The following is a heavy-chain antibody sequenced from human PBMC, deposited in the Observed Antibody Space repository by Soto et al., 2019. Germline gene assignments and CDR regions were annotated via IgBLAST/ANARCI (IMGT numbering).Heavy chain of an antibody. CDR1: GFTFSSYA. CDR2: ISYDGSDR. V-gene: IGHV3-30-3*01. CDR3: ARDRNWNYGFDY. D-gene: IGHD1-7*01. Sequence: QVQLVESGGGVVQPGRSLRLSCAASGFTFSSYAMHWVRQAPGRGLEWVAVISYDGSDRFYSDSVKGRFTISRDNSKNTLYLQMNSLRPEDTAVYSCARDRNWNYGFDYWGQGTLVTVSS. J-gene: IGHJ4*02.